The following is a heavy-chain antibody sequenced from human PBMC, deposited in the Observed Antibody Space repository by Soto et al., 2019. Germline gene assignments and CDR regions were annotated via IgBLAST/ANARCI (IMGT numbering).Heavy chain of an antibody. V-gene: IGHV3-7*01. CDR1: GFTFRRYW. J-gene: IGHJ4*02. CDR3: ARSSTASFDY. CDR2: IKQDGSEK. Sequence: PGGSLRLACAGSGFTFRRYWMSWVRQAPGKGLEWVANIKQDGSEKYYVDSVKGRFTISRDNAKNSLYLQMNCLRAEDTAVYYCARSSTASFDYWGQGTLVTVSS. D-gene: IGHD6-6*01.